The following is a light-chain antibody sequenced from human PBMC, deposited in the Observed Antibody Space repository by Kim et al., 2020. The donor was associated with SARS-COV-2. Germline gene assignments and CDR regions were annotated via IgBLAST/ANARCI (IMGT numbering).Light chain of an antibody. CDR1: RVGDKY. CDR2: QDS. Sequence: PGPTATSTCTGYRVGDKYVSWYQQKPGQPPVVVIYQDSQRPSGIPERFSGSNSGNTATLTISGTQAMDEADYYCQAWDSSTHNYVFGAGTKVTVL. V-gene: IGLV3-1*01. CDR3: QAWDSSTHNYV. J-gene: IGLJ1*01.